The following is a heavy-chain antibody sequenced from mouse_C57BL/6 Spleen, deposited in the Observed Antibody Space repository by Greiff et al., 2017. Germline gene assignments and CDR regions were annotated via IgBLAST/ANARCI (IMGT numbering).Heavy chain of an antibody. D-gene: IGHD4-1*01. V-gene: IGHV1-52*01. Sequence: QVQLQQPGAELVRPGSSVKLSCKASGYTFTSYWMHWVKQRPIQGLEWIGNIDPSDSETHYNQKFKDKATLTVAKSSSTAYMQLSSLTSEDSAVYYCARYWDDYAMDYWGQGTSVTVSS. J-gene: IGHJ4*01. CDR2: IDPSDSET. CDR1: GYTFTSYW. CDR3: ARYWDDYAMDY.